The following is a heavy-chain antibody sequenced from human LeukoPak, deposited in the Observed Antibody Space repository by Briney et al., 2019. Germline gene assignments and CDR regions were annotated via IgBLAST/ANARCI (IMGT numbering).Heavy chain of an antibody. V-gene: IGHV3-48*04. D-gene: IGHD4-11*01. CDR2: INSSSSTI. Sequence: GGSLRLSCAASGFTFSSYSMNWVRQAPGKGLEWVSYINSSSSTIYYADSVKGRFTISRDNAKNSLYLQMNSLRAEDTAVYYCARDRRNGYYYGMDVWGQGTTVTVSS. J-gene: IGHJ6*02. CDR3: ARDRRNGYYYGMDV. CDR1: GFTFSSYS.